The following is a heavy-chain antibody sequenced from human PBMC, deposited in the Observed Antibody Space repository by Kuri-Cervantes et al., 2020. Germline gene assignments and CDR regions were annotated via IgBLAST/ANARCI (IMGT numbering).Heavy chain of an antibody. CDR2: IWYDGSNK. CDR1: GFTFSSYG. V-gene: IGHV3-33*01. Sequence: GGSLRLSCAASGFTFSSYGMHWVRQAPGKGLEWVAVIWYDGSNKYYADSVKGRFTISRDNSKNALYLQMNSLRAEDTAVYYCARDRAVYGNWYFDLWGRGTLVTVSS. D-gene: IGHD2/OR15-2a*01. J-gene: IGHJ2*01. CDR3: ARDRAVYGNWYFDL.